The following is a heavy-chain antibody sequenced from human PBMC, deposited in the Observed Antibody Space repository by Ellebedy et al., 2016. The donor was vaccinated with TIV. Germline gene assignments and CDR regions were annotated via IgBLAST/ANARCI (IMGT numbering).Heavy chain of an antibody. CDR1: GGSISSYYW. CDR3: ARIVRYFAGDYVDY. V-gene: IGHV2-26*01. D-gene: IGHD4-17*01. CDR2: IFSNDEK. Sequence: ETLSLTCTVSGGSISSYYWSWIRQPPGKALEWLAHIFSNDEKSYSTSLKSRLTISKDTYKSQVVLTMTNMDPVDTATYYCARIVRYFAGDYVDYWGQGTLVTVSS. J-gene: IGHJ4*02.